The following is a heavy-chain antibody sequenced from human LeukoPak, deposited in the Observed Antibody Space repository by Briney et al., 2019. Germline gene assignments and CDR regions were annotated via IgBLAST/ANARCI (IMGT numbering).Heavy chain of an antibody. CDR3: ARGPSRYSYGYSY. D-gene: IGHD5-18*01. J-gene: IGHJ4*02. V-gene: IGHV4-34*01. CDR1: GGSFSGYY. Sequence: PSETLSLTCAVYGGSFSGYYWSWIRQPPGKGLGWIGEINHSGSTNYNPSLKSRVTISVDTSKNQFSLKLSSVTAADTAVYYCARGPSRYSYGYSYWGQGTLVTVSS. CDR2: INHSGST.